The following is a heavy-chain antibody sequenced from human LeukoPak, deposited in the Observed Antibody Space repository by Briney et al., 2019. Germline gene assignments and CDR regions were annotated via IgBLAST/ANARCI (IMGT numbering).Heavy chain of an antibody. V-gene: IGHV3-21*01. CDR2: ISSSSSYI. CDR3: AREMAVAGDRFEY. CDR1: GFTFSRYS. J-gene: IGHJ4*02. Sequence: GGSLRLSCAASGFTFSRYSMNWGRQAPGKGLEWVSSISSSSSYIYYADSVKGRFTISRDNAKNSLYLQMNSLRAEDTAVYYCAREMAVAGDRFEYWLQGTLVTVSS. D-gene: IGHD6-19*01.